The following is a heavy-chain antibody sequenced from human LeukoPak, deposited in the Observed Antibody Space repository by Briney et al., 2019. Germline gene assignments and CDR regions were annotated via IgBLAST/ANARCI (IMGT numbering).Heavy chain of an antibody. D-gene: IGHD6-19*01. V-gene: IGHV4-34*01. CDR3: ARGAAVAALYWYFDL. CDR2: INHSGST. J-gene: IGHJ2*01. CDR1: GGSFSCYY. Sequence: SETLSLTCAVYGGSFSCYYWCWIRPPPGKGLEWIGEINHSGSTNYNPSLKSRVTISVDTSKNQFSLKLSSVTAADTAVYYCARGAAVAALYWYFDLWGRGTLVTVSS.